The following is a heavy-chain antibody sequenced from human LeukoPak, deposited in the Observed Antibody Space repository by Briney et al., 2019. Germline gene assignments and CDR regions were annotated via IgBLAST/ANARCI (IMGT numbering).Heavy chain of an antibody. Sequence: GGSLRLSCAASGFTFSDYYMNWVRQAPGKGLEWVSYFTSSSTIYYADSVKGRFTISRDNAKNSLYLQMNSLRAEDTAVYYCAREDSYYYGSGSYPFDYWGQGTLVTVSS. D-gene: IGHD3-10*01. J-gene: IGHJ4*02. CDR1: GFTFSDYY. CDR3: AREDSYYYGSGSYPFDY. CDR2: FTSSSTI. V-gene: IGHV3-69-1*01.